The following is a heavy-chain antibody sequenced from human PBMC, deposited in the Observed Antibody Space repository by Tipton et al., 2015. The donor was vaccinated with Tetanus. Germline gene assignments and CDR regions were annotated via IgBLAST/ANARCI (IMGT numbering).Heavy chain of an antibody. Sequence: QSGAEVKKPGESLKISCKASGYKFATFWIGWVRQKPGKGLEWMGIIFPGGSGSDVRYSPTFEGQVTISVDRSTTTAFLQWGRLKVSDACSYYCARQGWGTAYCCFDPWGQGTQVTVSS. CDR2: IFPGGSGSDV. D-gene: IGHD2-8*02. J-gene: IGHJ5*02. V-gene: IGHV5-51*01. CDR1: GYKFATFW. CDR3: ARQGWGTAYCCFDP.